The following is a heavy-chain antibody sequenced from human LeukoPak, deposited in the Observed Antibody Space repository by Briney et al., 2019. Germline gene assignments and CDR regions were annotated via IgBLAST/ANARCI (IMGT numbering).Heavy chain of an antibody. J-gene: IGHJ4*02. CDR3: AKRRNYCSSTSCYWLPDY. V-gene: IGHV3-23*01. CDR1: GFTFSSYA. D-gene: IGHD2-2*01. Sequence: PGWSLRLSCAASGFTFSSYAMSWVRQAPGKGLEWVSAISGSGGSTYYADSVKGRFTISRDNSKNTLYLQMNSLRAEDTAVYYCAKRRNYCSSTSCYWLPDYWGQGTLVTVSS. CDR2: ISGSGGST.